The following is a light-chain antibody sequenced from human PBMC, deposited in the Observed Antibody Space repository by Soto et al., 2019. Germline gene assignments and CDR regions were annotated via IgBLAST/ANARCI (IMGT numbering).Light chain of an antibody. Sequence: DIQMTQSPSTLSASVGDRVTITCRASQSISSWLAWYQQKPGKAPKLLIYKASSLESGVPSRFSGSGSGTEFTLNISSLQPDDFATYYCQQYNSPWTFGQGTKVEIK. CDR3: QQYNSPWT. V-gene: IGKV1-5*03. CDR1: QSISSW. CDR2: KAS. J-gene: IGKJ1*01.